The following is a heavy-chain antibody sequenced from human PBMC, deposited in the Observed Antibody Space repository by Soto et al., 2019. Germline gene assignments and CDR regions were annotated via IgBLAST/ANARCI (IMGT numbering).Heavy chain of an antibody. CDR2: ISSSSSYT. Sequence: PGGSLRLSCAASGFTFSDYYMSWIRQAPGKGLEWVSYISSSSSYTNYADSVKGRFTISRDNAKNSLYLQMNSLRAEDTAVYYCARANPGGYYDSSGYIDYWGQGTLVTVSS. J-gene: IGHJ4*02. V-gene: IGHV3-11*06. CDR3: ARANPGGYYDSSGYIDY. D-gene: IGHD3-22*01. CDR1: GFTFSDYY.